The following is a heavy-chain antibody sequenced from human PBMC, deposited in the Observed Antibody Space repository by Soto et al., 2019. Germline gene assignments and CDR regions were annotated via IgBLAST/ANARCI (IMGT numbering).Heavy chain of an antibody. CDR3: ARDTGYSSGQVPESFDI. CDR1: GFTFSSYS. J-gene: IGHJ3*02. Sequence: EVQLVESGGGLVKPGGSLRLSCAASGFTFSSYSMIWVRQAPGKGLEWVSCISTSSNYIFYGASVKGRFTISRDNAKKSLYLQMNSLRAEDTAVYYCARDTGYSSGQVPESFDIWGQGTMVTVSS. V-gene: IGHV3-21*01. D-gene: IGHD6-19*01. CDR2: ISTSSNYI.